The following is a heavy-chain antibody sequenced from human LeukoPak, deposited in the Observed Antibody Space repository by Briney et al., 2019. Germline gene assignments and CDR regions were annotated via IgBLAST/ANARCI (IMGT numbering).Heavy chain of an antibody. D-gene: IGHD3-16*01. Sequence: GSLRLSCAASGFTFSSYSMNWVRQAPGKGLEWIGEVNLQGSTNYNPSLMGRVAISVDTSENHVSLQLTSVTAADTAVYYCAREGGPYRPLDYSGQGTLVTVS. CDR2: VNLQGST. CDR1: GFTFSSYS. CDR3: AREGGPYRPLDY. V-gene: IGHV4-34*01. J-gene: IGHJ4*02.